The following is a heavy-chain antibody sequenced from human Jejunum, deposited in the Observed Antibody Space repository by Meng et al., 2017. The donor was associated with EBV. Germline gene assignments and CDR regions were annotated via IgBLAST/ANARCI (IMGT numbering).Heavy chain of an antibody. CDR1: GGSFSDYY. V-gene: IGHV4-34*01. D-gene: IGHD3-10*01. J-gene: IGHJ5*02. CDR3: ARLGGYASGTYYPIDP. Sequence: QGPLKQLGAGLLKPSETLSLTCAVYGGSFSDYYWTWIRQPPGKGLEWIGEINHGGGAIYNPSLKSRVTISVDTSKNQFSLKLSSVTAADTAVYYCARLGGYASGTYYPIDPWGQGTLVTVSS. CDR2: INHGGGA.